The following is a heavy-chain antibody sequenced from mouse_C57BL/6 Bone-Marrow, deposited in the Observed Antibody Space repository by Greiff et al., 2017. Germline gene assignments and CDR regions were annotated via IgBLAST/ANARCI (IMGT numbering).Heavy chain of an antibody. CDR3: ARAPYYGSSYPAWFAY. CDR2: IYPRSGNT. V-gene: IGHV1-81*01. J-gene: IGHJ3*01. D-gene: IGHD1-1*01. CDR1: GYTFTSYG. Sequence: QVQLQQSGAELARPGASVKLSCKASGYTFTSYGISWVKQRTGQGLEWIGEIYPRSGNTYYNEKFKGKATLTADKSSSTAYMELRSLTSEDSAVYFCARAPYYGSSYPAWFAYWGQGTLVTVSA.